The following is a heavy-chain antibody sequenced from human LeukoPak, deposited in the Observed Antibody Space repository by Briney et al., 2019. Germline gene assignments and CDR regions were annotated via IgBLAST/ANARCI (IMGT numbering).Heavy chain of an antibody. CDR2: VRYDGSNK. V-gene: IGHV3-30*02. CDR3: GKDQKFYDTTGHEVFDF. Sequence: GGSLRLSCAASGFTFSGYDMYWVRHAPGKGLEWVALVRYDGSNKYYADSVKGRFTISRDNSKNTVYLQMNSLSAGDTAVYYCGKDQKFYDTTGHEVFDFWGQGTPVSVSS. J-gene: IGHJ4*02. CDR1: GFTFSGYD. D-gene: IGHD3-22*01.